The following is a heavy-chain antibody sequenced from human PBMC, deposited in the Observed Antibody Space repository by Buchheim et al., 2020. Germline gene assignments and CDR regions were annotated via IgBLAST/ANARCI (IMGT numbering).Heavy chain of an antibody. V-gene: IGHV3-11*05. CDR2: ISSSSSYT. D-gene: IGHD6-19*01. Sequence: QVQLVESGGGLVKPGGSLRLSCAASGFAFSDYYMSWIRQAPGKGLEWVSYISSSSSYTNYADSVKGRFTISRDNAKNSLYLQMNSLRAEDTAVYYCARALYSYAPYSSGWSFDYWGQGTL. CDR1: GFAFSDYY. J-gene: IGHJ4*02. CDR3: ARALYSYAPYSSGWSFDY.